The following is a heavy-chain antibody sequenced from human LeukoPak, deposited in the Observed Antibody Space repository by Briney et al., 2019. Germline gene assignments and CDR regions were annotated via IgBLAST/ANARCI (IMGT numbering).Heavy chain of an antibody. V-gene: IGHV3-30*04. CDR1: GFTFSSYA. CDR3: ARDTHYYYDSSGYLLL. D-gene: IGHD3-22*01. J-gene: IGHJ4*02. CDR2: ISYDGSNK. Sequence: GGSLSLSCAASGFTFSSYAMHWVRQAPGKGLEWVAVISYDGSNKYYADSVKGRFTISRDNSKNTLYLQMNSLRAEDTAVYYCARDTHYYYDSSGYLLLWGQGTLVTVSS.